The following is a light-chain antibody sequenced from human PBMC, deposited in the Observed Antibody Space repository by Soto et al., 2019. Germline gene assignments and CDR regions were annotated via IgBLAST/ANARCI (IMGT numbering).Light chain of an antibody. CDR2: ANG. V-gene: IGLV1-40*01. Sequence: QSALTXPPSVSGAPGQRVTISCTGSSSNIGAGYDVHWYQQLPGTAPKLLIYANGNRPSGVPDRFSGSKSGTSASLAITGLQAEDEADYYCQSYDRSLSGYVLGTGTKVTVL. J-gene: IGLJ1*01. CDR3: QSYDRSLSGYV. CDR1: SSNIGAGYD.